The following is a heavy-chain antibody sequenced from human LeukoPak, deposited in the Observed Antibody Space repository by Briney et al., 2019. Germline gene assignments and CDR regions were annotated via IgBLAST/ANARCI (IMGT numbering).Heavy chain of an antibody. J-gene: IGHJ5*02. D-gene: IGHD6-19*01. CDR2: ISAGNGIT. CDR3: ARDFGSSSGYYWFDP. V-gene: IGHV1-3*01. CDR1: GYIFTAYA. Sequence: XSVKVSFKASGYIFTAYAIHWVRQAPGQGHEWMGSISAGNGITKYSQKFQGRVTITRDTSATTVYMELSSLRSEDTALYYCARDFGSSSGYYWFDPWGQGTLVTVSS.